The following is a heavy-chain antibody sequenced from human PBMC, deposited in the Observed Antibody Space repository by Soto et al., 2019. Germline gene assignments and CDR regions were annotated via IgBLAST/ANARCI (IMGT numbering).Heavy chain of an antibody. CDR1: GFTFSSYA. CDR2: ISGSGGST. J-gene: IGHJ4*02. CDR3: AKDPALRYFDWLSSYFDY. Sequence: GGSLRLSCAASGFTFSSYAMSWVRQAPGKGLEWVSAISGSGGSTYYADSVKGRFTISRDNSKNTLYLQMNSLRAEDTAVYYCAKDPALRYFDWLSSYFDYWGQGTLVTVSS. D-gene: IGHD3-9*01. V-gene: IGHV3-23*01.